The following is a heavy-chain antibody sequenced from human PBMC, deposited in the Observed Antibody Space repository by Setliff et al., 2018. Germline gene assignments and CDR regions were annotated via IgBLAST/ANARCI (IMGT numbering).Heavy chain of an antibody. J-gene: IGHJ3*02. CDR2: INPNSGGT. CDR1: GYTFTGYY. V-gene: IGHV1-2*02. CDR3: ARELVIIATWGNSAMGEAFDI. D-gene: IGHD3-16*01. Sequence: ASVKVSCKASGYTFTGYYMHWVRQAPGQGLEWMGWINPNSGGTNYAQKFQGRVTMTRDTSISTAYMELSRLRSDDTAVYYCARELVIIATWGNSAMGEAFDIWGQGTMVTVSS.